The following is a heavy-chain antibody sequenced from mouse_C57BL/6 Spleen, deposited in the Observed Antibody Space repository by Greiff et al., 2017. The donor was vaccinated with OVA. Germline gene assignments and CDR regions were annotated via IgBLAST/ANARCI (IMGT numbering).Heavy chain of an antibody. J-gene: IGHJ3*01. D-gene: IGHD3-2*02. V-gene: IGHV1-61*01. CDR2: IYPSDSET. CDR1: GYTFTSYW. Sequence: VQLQQPGAELVRPGSSVKLSCKASGYTFTSYWMDWVKQRPGQGLEWIGNIYPSDSETHYNQKFKDKATLTVDKSSSTAYMQLSSLTSEDSAVYYCARGGQATWFAYWGQGTLVTVSA. CDR3: ARGGQATWFAY.